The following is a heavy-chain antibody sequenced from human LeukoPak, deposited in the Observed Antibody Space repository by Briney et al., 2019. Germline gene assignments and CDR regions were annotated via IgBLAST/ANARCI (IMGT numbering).Heavy chain of an antibody. CDR1: GFTFSSYG. CDR2: ISYDGSNK. J-gene: IGHJ4*02. Sequence: GGSLRLSCAASGFTFSSYGVHWVRQAPGKGLEWVAVISYDGSNKYYADSVKGRFTISRDNSKNTLYLQMNSLRAEDTAVYYCAKDPFGSGWGQGTLVTVSS. V-gene: IGHV3-30*18. CDR3: AKDPFGSG. D-gene: IGHD6-19*01.